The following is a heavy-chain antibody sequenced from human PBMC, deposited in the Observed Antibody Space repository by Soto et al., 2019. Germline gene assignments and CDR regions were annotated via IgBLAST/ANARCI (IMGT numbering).Heavy chain of an antibody. CDR1: GFSLSTSGMC. CDR2: IDWDDDK. J-gene: IGHJ6*02. Sequence: VSGPTLVNPTQTLTLTCTLSGFSLSTSGMCVSWIRQPPGKALEWLALIDWDDDKYYSTSLKTRLTISKDTSKNQVVLTMTNMDPVDKATYYCARTRTDWRSSSWYYYYGMDVWGQGTTVTVSS. D-gene: IGHD6-6*01. V-gene: IGHV2-70*01. CDR3: ARTRTDWRSSSWYYYYGMDV.